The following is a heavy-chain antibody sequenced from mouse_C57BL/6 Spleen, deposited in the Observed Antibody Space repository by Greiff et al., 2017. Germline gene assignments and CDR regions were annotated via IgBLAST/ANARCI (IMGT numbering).Heavy chain of an antibody. Sequence: EVKLQESGPGLVKPSQSLSLTCSVTGYSITSGYYWNWIRQFPGNKLEWMGYISYDGSNNYNPSLKNRISITRDTSKNQFFLTLNSVTTEDTATYYCATVYSYWDFDVWGTGTTVTVSS. CDR1: GYSITSGYY. CDR2: ISYDGSN. J-gene: IGHJ1*03. CDR3: ATVYSYWDFDV. V-gene: IGHV3-6*01. D-gene: IGHD2-1*01.